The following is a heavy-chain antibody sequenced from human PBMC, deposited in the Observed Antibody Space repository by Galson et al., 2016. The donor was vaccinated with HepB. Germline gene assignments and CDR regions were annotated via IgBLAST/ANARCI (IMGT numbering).Heavy chain of an antibody. J-gene: IGHJ6*02. CDR1: GFTFSNYG. V-gene: IGHV3-33*01. Sequence: SLRLSCAASGFTFSNYGMHWVRQAPGKGLEWVAVIWYDGSEKYYADSVKGRFTISRDNAKNSLYLQMNSLRDEDTAVYYCARDGRRGYDMDVWGQGTTVTVSS. CDR3: ARDGRRGYDMDV. CDR2: IWYDGSEK.